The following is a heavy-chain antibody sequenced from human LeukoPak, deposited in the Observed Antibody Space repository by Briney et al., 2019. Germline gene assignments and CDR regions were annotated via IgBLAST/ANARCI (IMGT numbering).Heavy chain of an antibody. CDR2: ISSSGSNT. CDR1: GFTFSSYY. CDR3: ARDTAAGQFDY. V-gene: IGHV3-11*01. J-gene: IGHJ4*02. Sequence: GGSVKLSCAASGFTFSSYYMSWIRQAPGQGLEWVSYISSSGSNTYYAHSVKGRFTITKDNAKNSLYLQLNSLRAEDTAVYYCARDTAAGQFDYWGQGTLVTVSS. D-gene: IGHD6-13*01.